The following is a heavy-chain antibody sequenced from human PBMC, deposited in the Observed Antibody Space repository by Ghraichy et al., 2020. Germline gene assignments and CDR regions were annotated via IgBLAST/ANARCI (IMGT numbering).Heavy chain of an antibody. CDR3: ARQGGSPYYPRYYFYGLDV. CDR1: GGSMSPFH. D-gene: IGHD1-26*01. J-gene: IGHJ6*02. Sequence: SETLSLTCTVSGGSMSPFHWSWIRQPPGKGLEWIGHIYTTGSTDYNPSLESRVTIAIDTSSNKFSLKLQSVTAADTAVYFCARQGGSPYYPRYYFYGLDVWGQGTTVTVSS. V-gene: IGHV4-4*09. CDR2: IYTTGST.